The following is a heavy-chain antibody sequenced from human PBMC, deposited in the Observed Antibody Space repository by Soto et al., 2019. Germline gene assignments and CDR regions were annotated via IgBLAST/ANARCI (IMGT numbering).Heavy chain of an antibody. Sequence: PGESLKISCKASGYNFFTYWIGWVRQMPGKGLEGMGSVYPDYSDTICSPSFQGQVTISADKSITTAYLQWTSLKASDTSICWWARLGSSRAFPHENWGHGNLVTVSS. CDR3: ARLGSSRAFPHEN. CDR2: VYPDYSDT. V-gene: IGHV5-51*01. D-gene: IGHD2-2*01. J-gene: IGHJ4*01. CDR1: GYNFFTYW.